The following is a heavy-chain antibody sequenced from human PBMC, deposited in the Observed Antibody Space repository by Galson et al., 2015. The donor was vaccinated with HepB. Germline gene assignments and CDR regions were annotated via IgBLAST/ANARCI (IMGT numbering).Heavy chain of an antibody. CDR1: GFTISSHW. V-gene: IGHV3-74*01. J-gene: IGHJ6*02. CDR2: INSDGSST. CDR3: ARAGLPYAFDV. D-gene: IGHD4-11*01. Sequence: SLRLSCAASGFTISSHWMHWARQAPGKGLVWVSRINSDGSSTNYADSVKGRFTISRDNAKNTLYLQMNSLRAEDTAVYYCARAGLPYAFDVWGQGTTVTVSS.